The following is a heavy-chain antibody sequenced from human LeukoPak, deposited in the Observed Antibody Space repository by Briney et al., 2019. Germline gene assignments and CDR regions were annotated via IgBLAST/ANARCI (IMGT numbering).Heavy chain of an antibody. D-gene: IGHD3-10*01. V-gene: IGHV4-30-4*01. Sequence: PSQTLSLTCTVSGGSISSGDYYWSWIRQPPGKGLEWIGYIYYSGSTYYNPSLKSRVTISVDTSKNQFSLKLSSVTAADTAVYYCARALTGGSGTYYYYYDMDVWGKGTTVTVSS. CDR3: ARALTGGSGTYYYYYDMDV. CDR2: IYYSGST. CDR1: GGSISSGDYY. J-gene: IGHJ6*04.